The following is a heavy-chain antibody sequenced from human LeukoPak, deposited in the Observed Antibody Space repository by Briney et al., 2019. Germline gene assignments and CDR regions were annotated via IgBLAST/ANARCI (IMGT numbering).Heavy chain of an antibody. CDR1: GGSFSGYY. J-gene: IGHJ4*02. CDR3: ARVLYSSGWYRFFDY. CDR2: IYYSGST. D-gene: IGHD6-19*01. V-gene: IGHV4-59*01. Sequence: SETLSLTCAVYGGSFSGYYWSWIRQPPGKGLEWIGYIYYSGSTNYNPSLKSRVTISVDTSKNQFSLKLSSVTAADTAVYYCARVLYSSGWYRFFDYWGQGTLVTVSS.